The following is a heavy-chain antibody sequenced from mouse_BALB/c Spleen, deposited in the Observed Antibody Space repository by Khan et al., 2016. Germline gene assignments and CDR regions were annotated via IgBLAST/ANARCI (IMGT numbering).Heavy chain of an antibody. J-gene: IGHJ2*01. V-gene: IGHV1-4*01. D-gene: IGHD2-1*01. CDR3: ARSRRIGGNYLFGC. Sequence: QVQLKESGAELARPGASVRMSCKASGYTFTSYTIHWVKQRPGQGLEWIGYIYPTSGYTNYNQQFKDKATLTADKPSSTAYMQLSSLTSEESAVYYCARSRRIGGNYLFGCWGQGTTLTVSS. CDR2: IYPTSGYT. CDR1: GYTFTSYT.